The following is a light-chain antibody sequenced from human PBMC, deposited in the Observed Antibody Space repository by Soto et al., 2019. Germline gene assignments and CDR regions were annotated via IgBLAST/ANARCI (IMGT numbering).Light chain of an antibody. CDR3: AAWDDSTKSHV. CDR1: SSDVGAYDS. V-gene: IGLV2-14*03. Sequence: QSVLAQPASVSGSPGQSITISCTGTSSDVGAYDSVSWYQQHPHKAPRLVIFDVNKRPSGVPDRFSGSKSGNTASLTISGLQSEDEADYYCAAWDDSTKSHVFGTGTKVTVL. CDR2: DVN. J-gene: IGLJ1*01.